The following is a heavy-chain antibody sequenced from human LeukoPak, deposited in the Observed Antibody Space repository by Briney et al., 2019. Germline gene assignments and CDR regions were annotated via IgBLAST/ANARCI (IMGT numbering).Heavy chain of an antibody. CDR1: GFTLSSYA. J-gene: IGHJ5*02. CDR3: AKGVASSGWYEANWFDP. CDR2: TSVSGNT. V-gene: IGHV3-23*01. Sequence: GGSLRLSCAASGFTLSSYAMSWVRQGPGKGLEWVSATSVSGNTYHADSVKGRFTISRDNSKNTLCLQMNSLRAEDTAVYYCAKGVASSGWYEANWFDPWGQGTLVTVSS. D-gene: IGHD6-19*01.